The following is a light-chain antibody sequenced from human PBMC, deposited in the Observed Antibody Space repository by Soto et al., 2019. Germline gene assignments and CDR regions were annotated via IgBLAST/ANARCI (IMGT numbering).Light chain of an antibody. CDR1: SSDVGAYQY. V-gene: IGLV2-14*01. CDR2: EVS. CDR3: SSYTSSSTLAYV. Sequence: QSVLTQPASVSGSPGQSIAISCAGTSSDVGAYQYVSWYQQHPGKAPKLIIYEVSNRPSGVSHRFSGSKSGNTASLTISGLQAEDEADNYCSSYTSSSTLAYVFGTGTQLTVL. J-gene: IGLJ7*01.